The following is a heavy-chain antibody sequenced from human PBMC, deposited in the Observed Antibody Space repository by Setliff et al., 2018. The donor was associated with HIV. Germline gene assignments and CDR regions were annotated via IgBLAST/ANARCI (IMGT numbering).Heavy chain of an antibody. CDR1: GDSIISSRNF. CDR2: IFDSGTT. D-gene: IGHD3-10*01. V-gene: IGHV4-61*05. J-gene: IGHJ4*02. CDR3: ARQGGYNSPLMV. Sequence: PSETLSLTCTVSGDSIISSRNFWGWIRQPPGKGLEWIGYIFDSGTTKYNPSVTSRVTISVDASKNQFFLQLISVTAADTAVYYCARQGGYNSPLMVWGQGKLVTVSS.